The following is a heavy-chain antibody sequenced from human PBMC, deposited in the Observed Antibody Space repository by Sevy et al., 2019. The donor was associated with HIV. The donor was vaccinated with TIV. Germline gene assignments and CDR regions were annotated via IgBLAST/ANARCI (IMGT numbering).Heavy chain of an antibody. J-gene: IGHJ5*02. V-gene: IGHV1-18*01. CDR1: GYTFTSYG. D-gene: IGHD2-15*01. Sequence: ASVKVSCKASGYTFTSYGISWVRQAPGQGLEWMGWISAYNGNTNYAQKLQGRVTMTTDTSTGTAYMELRSLGSDDTAVYYCARDRGYCSGGSCYYGWFDPWGQGTLVTVSS. CDR3: ARDRGYCSGGSCYYGWFDP. CDR2: ISAYNGNT.